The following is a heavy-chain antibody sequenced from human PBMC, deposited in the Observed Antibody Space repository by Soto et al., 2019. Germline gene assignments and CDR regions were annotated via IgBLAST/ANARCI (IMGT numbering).Heavy chain of an antibody. CDR2: IFYSGIT. Sequence: WTWIRQPPGTGLEWIGYIFYSGITNYNPSLKRRITISVDTSKSQISLYLTSVTAADTDVYYCARGEPYYYDSRGGNWFDPWGQGTLVTVSS. CDR3: ARGEPYYYDSRGGNWFDP. D-gene: IGHD3-22*01. V-gene: IGHV4-59*01. J-gene: IGHJ5*02.